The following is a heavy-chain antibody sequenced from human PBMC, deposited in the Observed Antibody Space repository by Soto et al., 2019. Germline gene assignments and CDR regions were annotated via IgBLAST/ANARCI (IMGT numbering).Heavy chain of an antibody. D-gene: IGHD2-21*01. CDR2: INYSGTDR. CDR3: VKSIHPRFYWYFDV. Sequence: EVQLVESGGGLGQPGRSLRLSCAASGFAFEDYGIHWVRRAPGKGLEWVSGINYSGTDRDYADAVKGRFTISRDNAKNSLYLQMNSLRTEDTGLYFCVKSIHPRFYWYFDVWGRGTLVTVSS. CDR1: GFAFEDYG. J-gene: IGHJ2*01. V-gene: IGHV3-9*01.